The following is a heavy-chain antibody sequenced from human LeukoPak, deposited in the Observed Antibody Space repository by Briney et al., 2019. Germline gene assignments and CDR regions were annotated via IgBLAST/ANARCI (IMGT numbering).Heavy chain of an antibody. CDR1: GFTFSRYW. J-gene: IGHJ5*02. V-gene: IGHV3-74*01. CDR2: INSDGSDT. CDR3: AGKIAHNWFDP. Sequence: PGGSLRLSCAASGFTFSRYWMHWVRQAPGKGLVWVSRINSDGSDTSYADSVKGRFTISRDNAENTLYLQMNSLRAEDTAVYYCAGKIAHNWFDPWGQGTLVTVSS. D-gene: IGHD6-13*01.